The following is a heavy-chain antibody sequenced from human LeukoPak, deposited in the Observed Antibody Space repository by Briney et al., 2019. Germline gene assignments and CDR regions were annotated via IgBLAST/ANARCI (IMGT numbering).Heavy chain of an antibody. CDR1: GGSISSYY. V-gene: IGHV4-59*12. Sequence: SETLSLTCTVSGGSISSYYWSWIRQPPGKGLEWIGYIYYSGSTNYNPSLKSRVTISVDTSKNQCSLKLSSVTAADTAVYYCARLYYYDSSGYYSPFDYWGQGTLVTVSS. CDR2: IYYSGST. CDR3: ARLYYYDSSGYYSPFDY. J-gene: IGHJ4*02. D-gene: IGHD3-22*01.